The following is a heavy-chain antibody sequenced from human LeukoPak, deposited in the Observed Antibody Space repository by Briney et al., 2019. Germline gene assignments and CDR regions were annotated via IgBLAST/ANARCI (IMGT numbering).Heavy chain of an antibody. CDR2: IYYSGST. CDR1: SGSISSYY. V-gene: IGHV4-59*01. J-gene: IGHJ4*02. Sequence: PSETLSLTCTVSSGSISSYYWSWIRQPPGKGLEWIGYIYYSGSTTYNPSLKSRVTISVDTSKNQFSLKLSSVTAADTAVYYCASGMATITPFDYWGQGTLVTVSS. CDR3: ASGMATITPFDY. D-gene: IGHD5-24*01.